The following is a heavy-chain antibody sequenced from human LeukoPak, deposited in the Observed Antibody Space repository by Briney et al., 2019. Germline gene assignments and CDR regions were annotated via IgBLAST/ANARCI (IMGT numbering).Heavy chain of an antibody. V-gene: IGHV1-69*04. CDR2: IIPILGIA. CDR1: GGTFSSYA. D-gene: IGHD4-23*01. CDR3: ARDGIYGGNPNFDY. J-gene: IGHJ4*02. Sequence: SVKVSCKASGGTFSSYAISWVRQAPGQGLEWMGRIIPILGIANYAQKFQGRVTITADKSTSTAYMELSSLRSEDTAVYYCARDGIYGGNPNFDYWGQGTLVTVPS.